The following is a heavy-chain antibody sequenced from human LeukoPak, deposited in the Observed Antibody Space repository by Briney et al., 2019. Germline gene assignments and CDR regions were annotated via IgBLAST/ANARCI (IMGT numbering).Heavy chain of an antibody. Sequence: GGSLRLSCAASGFALSDHYVDWVRQAPGKGLEWVGRSGDKASRYTTEYATSVNGRFTISRDESKNSLYLQMNSLKTEGTALYHCTRGYSGESVFAFDIRGQGTMVTVSS. CDR2: SGDKASRYTT. CDR1: GFALSDHY. CDR3: TRGYSGESVFAFDI. V-gene: IGHV3-72*01. J-gene: IGHJ3*02. D-gene: IGHD5-12*01.